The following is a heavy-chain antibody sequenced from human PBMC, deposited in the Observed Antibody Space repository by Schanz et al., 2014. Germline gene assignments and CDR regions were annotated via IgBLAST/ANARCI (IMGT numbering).Heavy chain of an antibody. CDR1: GYTFTGYY. J-gene: IGHJ4*02. CDR2: IYPNNGGT. CDR3: ARGLVRHFDN. V-gene: IGHV1-2*06. D-gene: IGHD6-19*01. Sequence: QVQLVQSGAEIKEPGASVKVSCKASGYTFTGYYLHWVRQAPGHGLEWMGRIYPNNGGTDYAQKFQGRVTMTRDTSISTAYMELSSLRSEDTAVYYCARGLVRHFDNWGQGTLVTVSS.